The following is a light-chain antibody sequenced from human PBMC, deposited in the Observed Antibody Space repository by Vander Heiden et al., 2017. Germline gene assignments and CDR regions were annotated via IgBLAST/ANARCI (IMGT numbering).Light chain of an antibody. CDR2: LGS. CDR1: QSLLHSNGYNY. V-gene: IGKV2-28*01. CDR3: MQALQTPMYT. Sequence: DIVMTQSPLSLTVPPGEPASISCRSSQSLLHSNGYNYLDWYLQKPGQSPQLLIYLGSNRASGVPDRFSGSGSGTDFTLKISRVEAEDVGVYYCMQALQTPMYTFGQGTKLEIK. J-gene: IGKJ2*01.